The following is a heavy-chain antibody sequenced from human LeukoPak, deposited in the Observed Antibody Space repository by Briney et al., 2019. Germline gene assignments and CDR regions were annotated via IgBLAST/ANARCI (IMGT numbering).Heavy chain of an antibody. V-gene: IGHV4-39*01. CDR1: GGSIRSSSYY. CDR2: IYYSGST. D-gene: IGHD6-19*01. CDR3: ARQVVAVAGTGYFDY. Sequence: PSETLSLTCTVSGGSIRSSSYYWGWIRQPPGKGLEWIGSIYYSGSTYYNASLKSRGTISVDTSKNQLSLKLNSVTAADTAVYFCARQVVAVAGTGYFDYWGQGTLVTVSS. J-gene: IGHJ4*02.